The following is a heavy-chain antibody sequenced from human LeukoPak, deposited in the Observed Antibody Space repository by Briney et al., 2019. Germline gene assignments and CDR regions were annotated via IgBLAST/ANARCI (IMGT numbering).Heavy chain of an antibody. V-gene: IGHV4-39*01. D-gene: IGHD4-17*01. Sequence: PSETLSLTCVVSGGSISSSNWWSWVRQPPGKGLEWIGSIYYSGSTYYNPSLKSRVTISVDTSKNQFSLKLSSVTAADTAVYYCARLYGDYVPGRATIDYWGQGTLVTVSS. CDR1: GGSISSSNW. J-gene: IGHJ4*02. CDR3: ARLYGDYVPGRATIDY. CDR2: IYYSGST.